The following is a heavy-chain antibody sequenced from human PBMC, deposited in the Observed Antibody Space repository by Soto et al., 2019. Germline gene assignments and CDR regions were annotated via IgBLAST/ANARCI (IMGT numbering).Heavy chain of an antibody. D-gene: IGHD3-10*01. V-gene: IGHV1-2*02. CDR2: ISPDSGDT. J-gene: IGHJ4*02. Sequence: QVQLVQSGAEVKKPGASVKVSCKASGYTFTGYYIHWVRQAPGQGLEWMGWISPDSGDTNCAQKFQGRLTMTRDTPISTAHMELSRLSSDDTAVFYCARALKSGGGYWGQGTLVTVSS. CDR3: ARALKSGGGY. CDR1: GYTFTGYY.